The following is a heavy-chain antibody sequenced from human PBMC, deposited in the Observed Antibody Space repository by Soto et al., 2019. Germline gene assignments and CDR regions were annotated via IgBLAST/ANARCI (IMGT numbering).Heavy chain of an antibody. D-gene: IGHD1-26*01. CDR2: ISGNGGST. CDR1: GFTFSSYA. Sequence: EVQLLESGGGLVQPGGSLRLSCAASGFTFSSYAMSWVRQAPGKGLEWVSAISGNGGSTYYADSVKGRFTISRDNSKNTLYLQMNSLRAEDTAVYYCAKGVGATTSPFDYWGQGTLVTVSS. CDR3: AKGVGATTSPFDY. V-gene: IGHV3-23*01. J-gene: IGHJ4*02.